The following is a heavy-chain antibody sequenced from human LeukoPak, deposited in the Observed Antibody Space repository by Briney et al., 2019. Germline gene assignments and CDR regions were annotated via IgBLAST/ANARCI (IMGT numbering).Heavy chain of an antibody. CDR3: APSPLTIFGGLPGHFDY. V-gene: IGHV3-23*01. CDR1: GFTFSSYA. D-gene: IGHD3-3*01. Sequence: PGGSLRLSCAASGFTFSSYAMSWVRQAPGKGLEWVSAISGSGGSTYYADPVKGRFTSSRDNSKNTLYLQMNSLRAEDTAVYYCAPSPLTIFGGLPGHFDYWGQGTLVTVSS. J-gene: IGHJ4*02. CDR2: ISGSGGST.